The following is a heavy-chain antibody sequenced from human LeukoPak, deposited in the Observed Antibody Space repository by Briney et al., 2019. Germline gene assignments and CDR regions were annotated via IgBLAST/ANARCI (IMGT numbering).Heavy chain of an antibody. V-gene: IGHV3-48*03. J-gene: IGHJ4*02. D-gene: IGHD4-11*01. Sequence: PGGSLRLSCAASGFTFSSYEMNWVRQAPGKGLEWVSYISSSGSTIYYADSVKGRFTISRDNAKNSLYLQTNSLRAEDTAVYYCARADYSNYIYYFDYWGQGTLVTVSS. CDR3: ARADYSNYIYYFDY. CDR1: GFTFSSYE. CDR2: ISSSGSTI.